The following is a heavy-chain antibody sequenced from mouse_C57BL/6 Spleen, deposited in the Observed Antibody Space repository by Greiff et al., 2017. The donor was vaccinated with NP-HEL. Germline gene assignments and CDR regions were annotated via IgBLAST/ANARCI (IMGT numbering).Heavy chain of an antibody. Sequence: QVHVKQSGAELVKPGASVKISCKASGYAFSSYWMNWVKQRPGTGLEWIGQIYPGDGATNYTGKFKGKATLTADKSSSTAYMQLSSLTSEDSAVYFCARGHGYAMDYWGQGTSVTVSS. CDR1: GYAFSSYW. J-gene: IGHJ4*01. V-gene: IGHV1-80*01. CDR3: ARGHGYAMDY. D-gene: IGHD3-1*01. CDR2: IYPGDGAT.